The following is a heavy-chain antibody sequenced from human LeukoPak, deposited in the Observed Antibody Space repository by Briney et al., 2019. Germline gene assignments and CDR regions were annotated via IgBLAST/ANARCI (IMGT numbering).Heavy chain of an antibody. J-gene: IGHJ4*02. CDR3: ARDIAVAGRTDY. CDR1: GFTFRDYY. Sequence: GGSLRLSCAASGFTFRDYYMSWVRQAPGRGLEWISFISSTGSNIYYADSVKGRFTVSRDNAKNSLSLQMNSLRAEDTAVYYCARDIAVAGRTDYWGQGTLVTVSS. V-gene: IGHV3-11*01. CDR2: ISSTGSNI. D-gene: IGHD6-19*01.